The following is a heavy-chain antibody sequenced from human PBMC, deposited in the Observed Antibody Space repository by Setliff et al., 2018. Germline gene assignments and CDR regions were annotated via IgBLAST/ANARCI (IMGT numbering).Heavy chain of an antibody. D-gene: IGHD3-22*01. V-gene: IGHV1-69*06. CDR2: IIPLLETA. J-gene: IGHJ4*02. Sequence: SVKVSCKASGDTFSTYALSWVRQAPGQGLEWMGGIIPLLETAKYAQKFQGRLTITADKSTSTAYMELRSLRPDDTAVYYCARINFYVSSGYYYASDNWGQGTLVTVSS. CDR3: ARINFYVSSGYYYASDN. CDR1: GDTFSTYA.